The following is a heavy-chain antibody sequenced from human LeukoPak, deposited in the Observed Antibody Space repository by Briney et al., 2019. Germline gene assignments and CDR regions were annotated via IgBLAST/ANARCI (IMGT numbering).Heavy chain of an antibody. Sequence: GGSLRLSCAASGFTFSSYWMHWVRQAPGKGLEWVPRINGDGSSTGYADSVKGRFTISRDNAKYTLYLQMDSLRAEDTAVYYCSSENSGSSVYWGQGTLVTVSS. D-gene: IGHD5-12*01. CDR3: SSENSGSSVY. CDR2: INGDGSST. CDR1: GFTFSSYW. J-gene: IGHJ4*02. V-gene: IGHV3-74*01.